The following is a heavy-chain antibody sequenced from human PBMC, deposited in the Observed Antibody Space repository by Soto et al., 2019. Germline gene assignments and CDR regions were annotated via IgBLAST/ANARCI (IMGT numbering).Heavy chain of an antibody. CDR1: GGTFSSYA. CDR2: IIPIFGTA. D-gene: IGHD3-10*02. CDR3: ARGYRENYYVGSGEDDAFDI. V-gene: IGHV1-69*13. Sequence: ASVKVSCKASGGTFSSYAISWVRQAPGQGLEWMGGIIPIFGTANYAQKFQGRVTITADESTSTAYMELSSLRSEDTAVYYCARGYRENYYVGSGEDDAFDIWGQGTMVTVSS. J-gene: IGHJ3*02.